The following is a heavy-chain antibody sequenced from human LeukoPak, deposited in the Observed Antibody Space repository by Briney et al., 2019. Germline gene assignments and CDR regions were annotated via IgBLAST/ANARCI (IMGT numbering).Heavy chain of an antibody. V-gene: IGHV4-4*07. CDR3: ARGNSSSSCDY. D-gene: IGHD6-6*01. CDR2: IYTNGST. CDR1: GGSINTYY. Sequence: PSETLSLTCTVSGGSINTYYWIWIRPPAGKGLEWIGRIYTNGSTNYNPSLKSRVSISIDKSKNQFSLRLSSVTAADTAVYYCARGNSSSSCDYWGQGTLVTVSS. J-gene: IGHJ4*02.